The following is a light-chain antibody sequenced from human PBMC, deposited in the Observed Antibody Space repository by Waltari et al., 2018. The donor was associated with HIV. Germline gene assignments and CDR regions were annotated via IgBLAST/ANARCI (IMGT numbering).Light chain of an antibody. CDR1: TSDLGNYNY. CDR2: DVS. J-gene: IGLJ2*01. V-gene: IGLV2-11*01. Sequence: QSALTQPRSVSGSPGQSVTISCTGTTSDLGNYNYVSWYQHPPGKAPKLLIYDVSQRPSGVPARFSGSKSGHTASLPISGLQAEDEADYYCCSCAGDYTVFGGGTKLTVL. CDR3: CSCAGDYTV.